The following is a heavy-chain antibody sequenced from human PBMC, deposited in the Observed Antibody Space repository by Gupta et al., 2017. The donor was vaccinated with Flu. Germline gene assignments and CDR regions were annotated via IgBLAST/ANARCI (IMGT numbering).Heavy chain of an antibody. CDR1: GGSFSGYY. CDR3: ARGQGFWSGYYNYYYGMDV. D-gene: IGHD3-3*01. J-gene: IGHJ6*02. V-gene: IGHV4-34*01. CDR2: INHSGST. Sequence: QVQLQQWGAGLLKPSETLSLTCAVYGGSFSGYYWSWIRQPPGKGLEWIGEINHSGSTNYNPSLKSRVTISVDTSKNQFSLKLSSVTAADTAVYYCARGQGFWSGYYNYYYGMDVWGQGTTVTVSS.